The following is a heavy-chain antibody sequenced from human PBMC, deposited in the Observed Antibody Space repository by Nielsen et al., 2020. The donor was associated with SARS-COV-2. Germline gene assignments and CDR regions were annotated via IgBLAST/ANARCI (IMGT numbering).Heavy chain of an antibody. Sequence: GESLKISCAASGFTFSSYGMHWVRQAPGKGLEWVAVIWYDGSNKYYAGSVRGRFTISREDVENSLHLQMNSLRAGDMAVYFCTRGVGGWFDPWGQGTLVTVSS. J-gene: IGHJ5*02. D-gene: IGHD3-10*01. V-gene: IGHV3-33*01. CDR1: GFTFSSYG. CDR3: TRGVGGWFDP. CDR2: IWYDGSNK.